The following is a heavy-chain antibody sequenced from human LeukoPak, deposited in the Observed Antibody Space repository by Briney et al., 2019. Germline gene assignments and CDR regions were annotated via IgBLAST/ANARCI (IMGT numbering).Heavy chain of an antibody. V-gene: IGHV3-30*02. Sequence: PGGSLRLSCAASGFTFSSYGMHWVRQAPGKGLEWVAFIRYDGRNKYYADSVKGRFTISRDNSKNTLYLQMNSLRGEDTAVYYCAKDTMERLFDYGGQGTLVTVSS. CDR3: AKDTMERLFDY. CDR1: GFTFSSYG. CDR2: IRYDGRNK. D-gene: IGHD3-10*01. J-gene: IGHJ4*02.